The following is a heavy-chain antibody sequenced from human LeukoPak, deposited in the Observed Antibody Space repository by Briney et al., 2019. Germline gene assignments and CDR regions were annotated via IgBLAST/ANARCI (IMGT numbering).Heavy chain of an antibody. CDR3: ARDLERLVEGYCSGGSCTNY. CDR2: IYPGDSDT. D-gene: IGHD2-15*01. Sequence: GESLKISCKGSGYSFTSYWIGWVRQMPGKGLEWMGIIYPGDSDTRYSPSFQGQVTISADKSISTAYLQWSSLKASDTAMYYCARDLERLVEGYCSGGSCTNYWGQGTLVTVSS. J-gene: IGHJ4*02. V-gene: IGHV5-51*01. CDR1: GYSFTSYW.